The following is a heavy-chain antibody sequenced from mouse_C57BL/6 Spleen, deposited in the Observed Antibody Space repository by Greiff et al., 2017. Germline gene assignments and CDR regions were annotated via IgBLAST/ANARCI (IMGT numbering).Heavy chain of an antibody. J-gene: IGHJ2*01. CDR2: IWGGGST. V-gene: IGHV2-2*01. CDR3: ARSRVTTVYYFDY. D-gene: IGHD1-1*01. Sequence: QVQLQQSGPGLVQPSQSLSITCTVSGFSLTSYGVHWVRQSPGKGLEWLGVIWGGGSTDYNAAFISRLSISKDNSKSQVFFKMNSLQADDTAIYYCARSRVTTVYYFDYWGQGTTLTVSS. CDR1: GFSLTSYG.